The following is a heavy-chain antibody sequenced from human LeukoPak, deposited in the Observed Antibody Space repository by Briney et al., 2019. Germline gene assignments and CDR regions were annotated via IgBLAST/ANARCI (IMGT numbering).Heavy chain of an antibody. Sequence: SQTLSLTCSVSGGPISSGDYYWSWIRQPPGKGLEWIGYIYYTGNANNNPSLTSRVTMSLDTSKNQFSLKLISVTAADTAVYYCARAGDSSGYYVSWFDPWGQGTLVTVSS. V-gene: IGHV4-30-4*01. CDR1: GGPISSGDYY. CDR2: IYYTGNA. CDR3: ARAGDSSGYYVSWFDP. D-gene: IGHD3-22*01. J-gene: IGHJ5*02.